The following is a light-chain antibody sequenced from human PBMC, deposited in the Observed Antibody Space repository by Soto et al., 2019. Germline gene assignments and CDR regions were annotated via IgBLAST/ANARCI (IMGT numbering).Light chain of an antibody. J-gene: IGKJ2*01. Sequence: EIVLTQSPGTLSLSPGERATLSCRASQSASSNYLAWYQQKPGQAPRLLIYGASSRATGIPDRFSGSGSGTHFTLTISRLEPEDFAVYYCHQYGSSPSYTFGQGTKLEIK. CDR1: QSASSNY. V-gene: IGKV3-20*01. CDR2: GAS. CDR3: HQYGSSPSYT.